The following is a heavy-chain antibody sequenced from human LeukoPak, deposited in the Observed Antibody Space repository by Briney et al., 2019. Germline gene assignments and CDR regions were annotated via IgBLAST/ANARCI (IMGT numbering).Heavy chain of an antibody. CDR1: GASISNGYNY. CDR2: IYTSGIT. CDR3: ARVGLERQDIYYYYYYMDV. V-gene: IGHV4-61*02. Sequence: PSETLSLTCTVSGASISNGYNYWSWIRQPAGMGLEWFIRIYTSGITNYNPSLKSRVTISIDTSKNQFSLKLSSVTAADTAVYYCARVGLERQDIYYYYYYMDVWGKGTTVTVSS. D-gene: IGHD3-3*01. J-gene: IGHJ6*03.